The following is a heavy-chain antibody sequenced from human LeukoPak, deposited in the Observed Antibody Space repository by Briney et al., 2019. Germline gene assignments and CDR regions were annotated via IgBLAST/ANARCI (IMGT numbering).Heavy chain of an antibody. V-gene: IGHV3-30*18. CDR3: AKDGAGEAAAAGDC. J-gene: IGHJ4*02. CDR2: ISYDGSNK. D-gene: IGHD6-13*01. CDR1: GFTFSSYG. Sequence: GRSLRLSCAASGFTFSSYGMHWVRQAPGKGLEWVAVISYDGSNKYYADSVKGRFTISRDNSKNTLYLQMNSLRAEDTAVYYCAKDGAGEAAAAGDCWGQGTLVTVSS.